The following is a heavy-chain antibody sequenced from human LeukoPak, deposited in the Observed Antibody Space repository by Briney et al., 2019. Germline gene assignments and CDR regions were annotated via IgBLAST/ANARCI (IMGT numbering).Heavy chain of an antibody. J-gene: IGHJ4*02. CDR2: INAGNGNT. V-gene: IGHV1-3*01. CDR1: GYTFTNYV. Sequence: ASVKVSCKASGYTFTNYVMHWVRQAPGQRLEWMGWINAGNGNTKYSQKFQGRVTFTRDTSASTAYMKLSSLRSEDTAVYYCARDPAPDYFDYWAREPWSPSPQ. CDR3: ARDPAPDYFDY.